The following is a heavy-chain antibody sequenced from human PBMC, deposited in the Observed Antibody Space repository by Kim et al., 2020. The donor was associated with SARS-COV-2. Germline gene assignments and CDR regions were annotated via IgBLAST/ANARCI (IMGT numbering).Heavy chain of an antibody. J-gene: IGHJ4*02. V-gene: IGHV3-48*02. CDR1: GFNFEIYS. D-gene: IGHD3-22*01. Sequence: GGSLRLSCAASGFNFEIYSMNWVRQAPGKRLEWISYINRDEITQYADSVRGRFIISRDNADNSVYLQMNGLRDDTAIYYCARSTDGYYDYWGPGTLVTVS. CDR3: ARSTDGYYDY. CDR2: INRDEIT.